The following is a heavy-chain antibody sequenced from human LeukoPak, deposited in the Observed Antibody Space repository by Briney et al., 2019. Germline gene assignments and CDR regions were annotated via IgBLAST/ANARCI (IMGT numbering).Heavy chain of an antibody. D-gene: IGHD5-24*01. Sequence: GGSLRLSCAASGFTLITYEMNWVRQAPGKGLEWVSVFYVGGATYYADSVKGRFTISRDNSENTLYLQMKSLRAEDTAVYYCARGGGYNFFDYWGQGTLVTASS. J-gene: IGHJ4*02. V-gene: IGHV3-53*01. CDR3: ARGGGYNFFDY. CDR1: GFTLITYE. CDR2: FYVGGAT.